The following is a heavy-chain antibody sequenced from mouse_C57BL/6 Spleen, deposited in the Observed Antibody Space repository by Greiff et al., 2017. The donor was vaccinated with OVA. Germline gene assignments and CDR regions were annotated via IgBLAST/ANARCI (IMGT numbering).Heavy chain of an antibody. Sequence: QVQLQQPGAELVKPGASVKLSCKASGYTFTSYWMHWVKQRPGQGLEWIGMIHPNSGSTNYNEKFKSKATLTVDKSSSPAYMQLSSLTSEDAADYCGAREEGYGGCPFADWGKGTLVTVSA. D-gene: IGHD1-1*02. CDR2: IHPNSGST. CDR1: GYTFTSYW. J-gene: IGHJ3*01. CDR3: AREEGYGGCPFAD. V-gene: IGHV1-64*01.